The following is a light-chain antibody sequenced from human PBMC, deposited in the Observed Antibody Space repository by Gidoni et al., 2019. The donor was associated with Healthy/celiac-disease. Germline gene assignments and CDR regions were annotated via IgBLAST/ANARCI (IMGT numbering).Light chain of an antibody. Sequence: SSELTQDPAVSGALGQTVRITCQGDSLRSYYASWYQQKPGQAPVLVIYGKNNRPSGIPDRFSGSSSGNTASLTITGAQAEDEADYYCNSRDSIGNHVVFGGGTKLTVL. CDR1: SLRSYY. J-gene: IGLJ2*01. V-gene: IGLV3-19*01. CDR3: NSRDSIGNHVV. CDR2: GKN.